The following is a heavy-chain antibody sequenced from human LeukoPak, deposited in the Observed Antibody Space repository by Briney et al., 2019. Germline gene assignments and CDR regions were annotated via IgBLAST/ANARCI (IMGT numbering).Heavy chain of an antibody. D-gene: IGHD4-23*01. CDR2: IYSGGTT. Sequence: GGSLRLSCAVCGFTVSGNYMSWVRQAPGKGLEWVSLIYSGGTTYYADSVKGRFTISRDNSKNTLYLQMNSLRAEDTAVYYCARRAGGYSHPYDYWGQGILVTVSS. CDR3: ARRAGGYSHPYDY. CDR1: GFTVSGNY. V-gene: IGHV3-53*01. J-gene: IGHJ4*02.